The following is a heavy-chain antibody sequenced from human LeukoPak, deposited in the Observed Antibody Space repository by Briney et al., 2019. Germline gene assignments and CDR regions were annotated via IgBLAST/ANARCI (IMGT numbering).Heavy chain of an antibody. CDR2: ISGSGGST. V-gene: IGHV3-23*01. J-gene: IGHJ4*02. D-gene: IGHD3-10*01. CDR3: AKAYYYGSGSYQPFDY. Sequence: GGSLRLSCAASGFTFSSYAMSWVRQAPGKGLEWVSAISGSGGSTYYADSVKGRFTISRDNSENTLYLQMNSLRAEDTAVYYCAKAYYYGSGSYQPFDYWGQGTLVTVSS. CDR1: GFTFSSYA.